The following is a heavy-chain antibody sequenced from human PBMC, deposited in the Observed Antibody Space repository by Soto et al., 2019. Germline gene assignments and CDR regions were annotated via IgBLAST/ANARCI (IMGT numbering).Heavy chain of an antibody. CDR1: GYSISTAYY. CDR3: ALGGATTVTTFDY. J-gene: IGHJ4*02. D-gene: IGHD4-17*01. Sequence: NPSEILSLTCAVSGYSISTAYYWGWIRQPPGKGLEWIGSMYHSGSTNYNPSLKSRVTISVDTSKNQFSLKLSSVTAADTAVYYCALGGATTVTTFDYWGQGTLVTVSS. CDR2: MYHSGST. V-gene: IGHV4-38-2*01.